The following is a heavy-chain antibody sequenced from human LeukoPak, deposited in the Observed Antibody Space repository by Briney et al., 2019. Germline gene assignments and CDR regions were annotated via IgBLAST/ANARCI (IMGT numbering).Heavy chain of an antibody. D-gene: IGHD6-19*01. CDR1: GFTFSSYG. V-gene: IGHV3-23*01. CDR3: AKEGSGWSIFDY. J-gene: IGHJ4*02. CDR2: ISGSGGST. Sequence: GGSLRLSCAASGFTFSSYGMSWVRQAPGKGLEWVSAISGSGGSTYSADSVRGRFTISRDNSKNTLYLQMNSLRAEDTAVYYCAKEGSGWSIFDYWGQGTLVTVSS.